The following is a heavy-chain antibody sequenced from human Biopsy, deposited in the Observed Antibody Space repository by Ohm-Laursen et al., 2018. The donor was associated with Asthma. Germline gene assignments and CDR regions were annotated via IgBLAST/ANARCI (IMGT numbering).Heavy chain of an antibody. CDR3: VRDGTDDAFDI. D-gene: IGHD1-1*01. V-gene: IGHV3-30*01. CDR1: GFSLSNFA. CDR2: ISKDASTQ. J-gene: IGHJ3*02. Sequence: SLTLSCSASGFSLSNFAIHWVLQAPGKGLEGVAVISKDASTQDYADSVKGRFTMARDNSKNTLDLQMNSLREEDTAVYYCVRDGTDDAFDIWGQGTVVSVSS.